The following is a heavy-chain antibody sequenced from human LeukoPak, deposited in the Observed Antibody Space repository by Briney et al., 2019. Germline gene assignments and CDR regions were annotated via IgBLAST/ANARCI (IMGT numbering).Heavy chain of an antibody. D-gene: IGHD3-22*01. CDR1: GGSISSYY. Sequence: SETLSLTCTVSGGSISSYYWSWIRQPAGKGLEWIGRIYISGSTNYNPSLKSRVTMSVDTSKNQFSLKLSSVTAADTAVYYCARELYYYDSSGYYRPGYFDLWGRGTLVTVSS. J-gene: IGHJ2*01. CDR2: IYISGST. V-gene: IGHV4-4*07. CDR3: ARELYYYDSSGYYRPGYFDL.